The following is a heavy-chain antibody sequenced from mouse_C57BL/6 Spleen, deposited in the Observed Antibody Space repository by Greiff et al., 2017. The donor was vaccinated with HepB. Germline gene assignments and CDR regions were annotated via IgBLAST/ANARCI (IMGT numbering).Heavy chain of an antibody. Sequence: EVQLQQSGPELVKPGASVKISCKASGYTFTDYYMNWVKQSHGKSLEWIGDINPNNGGTSYNQKFKGKATLTVDKSSSTAYMELRSLTSEDSAVYYCARPRSSMDYWGQGTSVTVSS. CDR3: ARPRSSMDY. J-gene: IGHJ4*01. CDR2: INPNNGGT. CDR1: GYTFTDYY. D-gene: IGHD1-1*01. V-gene: IGHV1-26*01.